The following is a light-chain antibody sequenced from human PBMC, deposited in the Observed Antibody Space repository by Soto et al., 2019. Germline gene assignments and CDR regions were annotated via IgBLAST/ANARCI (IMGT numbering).Light chain of an antibody. V-gene: IGKV1-5*01. CDR1: QSISSW. CDR3: QQYSTYPWT. CDR2: DAS. J-gene: IGKJ1*01. Sequence: DIRVAHSPSTVSASVVDRVTITCRASQSISSWLAWYQQKPGKAPKVLIFDASSLESGVPSRFSGSGSATEFTLTISSLQPDDFATYYCQQYSTYPWTFGQGTKVDIK.